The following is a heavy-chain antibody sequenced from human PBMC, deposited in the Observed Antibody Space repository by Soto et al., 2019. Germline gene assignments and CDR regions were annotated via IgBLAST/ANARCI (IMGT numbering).Heavy chain of an antibody. CDR3: ARDSYYGSGSYLCYYGMDV. J-gene: IGHJ6*02. CDR1: GYTFTSYY. CDR2: INPSGGIT. V-gene: IGHV1-46*01. Sequence: GASVKVSCKASGYTFTSYYMHWVRQAPGQGLEWMGIINPSGGITSYAQKFQGRVTMTRDTSTSTVYMELSSLRSEDTAVYYCARDSYYGSGSYLCYYGMDVWGQGTTVTVSS. D-gene: IGHD3-10*01.